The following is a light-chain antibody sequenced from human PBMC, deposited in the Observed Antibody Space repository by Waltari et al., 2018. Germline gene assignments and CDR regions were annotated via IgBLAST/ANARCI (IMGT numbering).Light chain of an antibody. CDR3: TSYAGSNILV. J-gene: IGLJ2*01. CDR1: SSDVGGHNF. V-gene: IGLV2-8*01. Sequence: QSALSQPPSASGSPGQSVTISCTGTSSDVGGHNFASWYQPHPGKVPKLMIHEVSKRPSGVPDRFSGSKSGDTASLTVSGLQAEDEADYYCTSYAGSNILVFGGGTKLTVL. CDR2: EVS.